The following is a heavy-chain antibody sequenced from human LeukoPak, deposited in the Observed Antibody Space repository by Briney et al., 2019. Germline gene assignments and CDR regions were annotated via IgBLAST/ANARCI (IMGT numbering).Heavy chain of an antibody. CDR2: IYYSGST. Sequence: PSQTLTLTCTVSGCSISGGAYYWSWIRQPPAQGLVWIGYIYYSGSTYYNPSLKSRVTISVDTSKNQFSLKLSSVTAADTAVYYCARAAVSNWFDPWGQGTLVTVSS. CDR3: ARAAVSNWFDP. CDR1: GCSISGGAYY. J-gene: IGHJ5*02. V-gene: IGHV4-30-4*01.